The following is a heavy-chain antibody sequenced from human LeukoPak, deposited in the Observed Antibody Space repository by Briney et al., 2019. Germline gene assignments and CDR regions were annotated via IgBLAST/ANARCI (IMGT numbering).Heavy chain of an antibody. CDR3: AGPPLGVVNPDAFST. V-gene: IGHV4-39*01. Sequence: PSETLSLTCTVSGGSFSSSRYYWGWIRQPPGKGLEWIGSIYYSGSTYYNPSLKSRVTISVDTSKNQFSLKLNFVTAADTAVYYCAGPPLGVVNPDAFSTWGQGTRVTVSS. CDR2: IYYSGST. J-gene: IGHJ3*02. D-gene: IGHD3-3*01. CDR1: GGSFSSSRYY.